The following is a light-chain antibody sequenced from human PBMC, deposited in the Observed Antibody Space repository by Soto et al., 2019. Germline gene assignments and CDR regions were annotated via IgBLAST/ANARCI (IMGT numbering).Light chain of an antibody. CDR1: RSDVGGYNY. V-gene: IGLV2-14*01. CDR2: EVT. CDR3: SSYTSGSTVI. Sequence: QSALTQPASVSGSPGQSITISWTGTRSDVGGYNYVSWYQHHPGKAPKLLIYEVTNRPAEVSNRFSGSKSGITASLTISGLQSEDEADYYCSSYTSGSTVIFGGGTKLTVL. J-gene: IGLJ2*01.